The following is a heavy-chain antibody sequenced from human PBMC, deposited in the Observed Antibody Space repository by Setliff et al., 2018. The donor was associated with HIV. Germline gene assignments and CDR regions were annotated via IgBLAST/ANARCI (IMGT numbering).Heavy chain of an antibody. CDR3: ASSPAWRSDFGLHTFDY. Sequence: SETLSLTCTVSGYSISSRYYWGWIRQPPGKGLEWIGSIYHSGITYYNSSLKSRVTMSADTSKNQFSLKLSSVTAADTAVYYCASSPAWRSDFGLHTFDYWGQGTLVTVSS. CDR1: GYSISSRYY. CDR2: IYHSGIT. J-gene: IGHJ4*02. D-gene: IGHD2-2*01. V-gene: IGHV4-38-2*02.